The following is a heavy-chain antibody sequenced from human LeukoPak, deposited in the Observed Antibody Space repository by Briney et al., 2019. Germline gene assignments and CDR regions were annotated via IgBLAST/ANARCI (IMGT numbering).Heavy chain of an antibody. CDR1: GGSISSGGYY. D-gene: IGHD7-27*01. Sequence: SQTLSLTCTVSGGSISSGGYYWSWIRQPPGKGLEWIGYIYHSGSTYYNPSLKSRVTISVDRSQNQFSLKLSSVTAADTAVYYCARGSKLGRYFDLWGRGTLVTVSS. CDR2: IYHSGST. V-gene: IGHV4-30-2*01. CDR3: ARGSKLGRYFDL. J-gene: IGHJ2*01.